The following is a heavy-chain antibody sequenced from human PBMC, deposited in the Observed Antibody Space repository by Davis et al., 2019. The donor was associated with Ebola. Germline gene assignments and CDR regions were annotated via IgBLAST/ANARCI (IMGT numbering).Heavy chain of an antibody. CDR1: GGSFSGYY. V-gene: IGHV4-34*01. J-gene: IGHJ6*02. D-gene: IGHD3-3*01. Sequence: PSETLSLTCAVYGGSFSGYYWSWIRQPPGKGLEWIGEINHSGSTNYNPSLTSRVTISVDTSKNQFSLKLSSVTAADTAVYYCARGVRFLEWLRGGYYYYGMDVWGQGTTVTVSS. CDR2: INHSGST. CDR3: ARGVRFLEWLRGGYYYYGMDV.